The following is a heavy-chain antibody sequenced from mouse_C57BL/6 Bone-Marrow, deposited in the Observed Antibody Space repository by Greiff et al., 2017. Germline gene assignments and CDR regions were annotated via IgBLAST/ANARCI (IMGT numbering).Heavy chain of an antibody. J-gene: IGHJ3*01. V-gene: IGHV1-7*01. CDR1: GYTFTSYW. CDR2: INPSSGYT. CDR3: ARPPYYYGSPAWFAY. Sequence: VQLQQSGAELAKPGASVKLSCQASGYTFTSYWMHWVKKRPGQGLEWIGYINPSSGYTKYNQKFKDKATLTADKSSSTAYMQLSSLTYADSAVYYCARPPYYYGSPAWFAYWGQGTLVTVSA. D-gene: IGHD1-1*01.